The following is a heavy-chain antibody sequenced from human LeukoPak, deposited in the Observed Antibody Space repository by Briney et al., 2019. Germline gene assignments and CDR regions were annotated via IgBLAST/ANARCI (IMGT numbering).Heavy chain of an antibody. CDR1: GGTFSSYA. Sequence: SVKVSCKASGGTFSSYAISWVRQAPGQGLEWMGGIIPIFGTANYAQKFQGRVTITTDESTGTAYMELSSLRSEDTAVYYCASSVDTAMVRPFDYWGQGTLVTVSS. V-gene: IGHV1-69*05. CDR2: IIPIFGTA. CDR3: ASSVDTAMVRPFDY. J-gene: IGHJ4*02. D-gene: IGHD5-18*01.